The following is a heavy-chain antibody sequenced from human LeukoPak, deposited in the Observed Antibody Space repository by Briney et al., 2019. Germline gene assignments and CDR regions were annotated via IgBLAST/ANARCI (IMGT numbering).Heavy chain of an antibody. CDR2: IYTSGST. V-gene: IGHV4-61*02. CDR1: GASLSSGSYY. Sequence: TSETLPLTCTVSGASLSSGSYYWSWIRQPAGKGLEWIGRIYTSGSTNYNPSLKSRVTISVDTSKNQFSLKLSSVTAADTAVYYCARPREGDVRGDAFDIWGQGTMVTVSS. CDR3: ARPREGDVRGDAFDI. J-gene: IGHJ3*02. D-gene: IGHD3-10*02.